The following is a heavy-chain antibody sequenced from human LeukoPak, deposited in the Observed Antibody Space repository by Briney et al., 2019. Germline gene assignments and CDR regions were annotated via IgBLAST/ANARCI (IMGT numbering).Heavy chain of an antibody. Sequence: GGSLRLSCAASGFTFSSYWMSWVRQAPGKGLEWVANIKQDGSEEYYVDSVKGRFTNSRDNAKNSLYLQMNSLRAEDTAVYYCAREGLGYCSSTSCPGGAFDIGRQGTMVTVSS. D-gene: IGHD2-2*01. CDR3: AREGLGYCSSTSCPGGAFDI. CDR1: GFTFSSYW. J-gene: IGHJ3*02. V-gene: IGHV3-7*01. CDR2: IKQDGSEE.